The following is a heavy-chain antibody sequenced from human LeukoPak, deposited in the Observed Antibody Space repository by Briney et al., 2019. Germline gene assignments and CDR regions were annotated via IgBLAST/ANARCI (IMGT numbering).Heavy chain of an antibody. CDR1: GFTFSSYA. CDR3: AKSPVGDY. CDR2: INDGGGST. D-gene: IGHD4-23*01. J-gene: IGHJ4*02. V-gene: IGHV3-23*01. Sequence: HPGGSLRLSCAASGFTFSSYAMSWVRQAPGKGLEWVSTINDGGGSTYYADSVKSRVTISRDNSKNTLYLQMNSLRAEDTAVYYCAKSPVGDYWGQGTPVTVSS.